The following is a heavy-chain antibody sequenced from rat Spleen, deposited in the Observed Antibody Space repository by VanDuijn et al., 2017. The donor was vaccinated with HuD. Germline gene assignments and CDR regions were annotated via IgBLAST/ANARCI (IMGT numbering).Heavy chain of an antibody. D-gene: IGHD1-5*01. CDR3: AKQEYRYYFDY. V-gene: IGHV5-7*01. CDR2: INYDGSST. J-gene: IGHJ2*01. CDR1: GLIFSDYY. Sequence: EVQLVESGGDLVQPGRSMKLSCVASGLIFSDYYMAWVRQTPTKGLEWVATINYDGSSTYYRDSVKGRFTISRDNAKSTLYLEMDSLRSEDTATYYFAKQEYRYYFDYWGQGVMVTVS.